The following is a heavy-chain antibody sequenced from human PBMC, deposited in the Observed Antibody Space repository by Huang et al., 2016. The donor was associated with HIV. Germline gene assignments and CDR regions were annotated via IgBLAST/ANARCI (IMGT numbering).Heavy chain of an antibody. D-gene: IGHD2-15*01. CDR3: AKESRWFSDFDQ. CDR1: GLILRNFG. CDR2: ISYDGRRD. Sequence: QVQLVESGGGVVQPGTSLRLSCAASGLILRNFGMHWVRQAPGKGLEWVSVISYDGRRDRYSDSVKGRFTISRDNDKNTLSLEMNRLRHDDTAVYYCAKESRWFSDFDQWGQGTLVTVSS. V-gene: IGHV3-30*18. J-gene: IGHJ5*02.